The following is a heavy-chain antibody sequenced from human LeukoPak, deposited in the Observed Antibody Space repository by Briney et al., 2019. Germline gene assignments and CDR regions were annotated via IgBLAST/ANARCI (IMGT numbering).Heavy chain of an antibody. Sequence: ASVKVSCKASGYIFTDYYMHWVRQAPGQGLEWMGWINPNSGGTNYAQKFQGRVTMTRNTSISTAYMELRSLRSDDTAVYYCARGVTAMVNPLDYWGQGTLVTVSS. D-gene: IGHD5-18*01. V-gene: IGHV1-2*02. CDR2: INPNSGGT. CDR3: ARGVTAMVNPLDY. J-gene: IGHJ4*02. CDR1: GYIFTDYY.